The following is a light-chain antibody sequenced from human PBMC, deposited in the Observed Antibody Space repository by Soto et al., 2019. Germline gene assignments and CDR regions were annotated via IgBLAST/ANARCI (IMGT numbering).Light chain of an antibody. CDR1: QSVSSSY. Sequence: EIVLTQSPCTLSASPGERATLSCRASQSVSSSYLAWYQQKPGQAPTLLIYGASSRATGVPDRFSGSGSGTDFTLTISRLEPDDFAVYYCQQYGSSPQTFGQGTKVDIK. V-gene: IGKV3-20*01. CDR3: QQYGSSPQT. J-gene: IGKJ1*01. CDR2: GAS.